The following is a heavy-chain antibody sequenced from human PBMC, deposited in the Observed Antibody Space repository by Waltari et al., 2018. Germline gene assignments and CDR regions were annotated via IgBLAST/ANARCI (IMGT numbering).Heavy chain of an antibody. CDR2: INPNNGGT. Sequence: QVQLVQSGAEVKKPGASVKVSCKASGYTLPDNYMHWVRQAPGQGLEWMGWINPNNGGTNYAQKFQGRVTMTRDTSISTAFMDLSRLKSDDTAVYFCARGDPSVYYTSHMDVWGKGTTVTVSS. CDR3: ARGDPSVYYTSHMDV. V-gene: IGHV1-2*02. CDR1: GYTLPDNY. J-gene: IGHJ6*03. D-gene: IGHD3-3*01.